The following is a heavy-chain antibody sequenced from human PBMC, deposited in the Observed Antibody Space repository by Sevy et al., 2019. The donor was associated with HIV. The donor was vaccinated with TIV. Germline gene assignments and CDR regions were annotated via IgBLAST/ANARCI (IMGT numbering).Heavy chain of an antibody. CDR1: GFTFSSYW. J-gene: IGHJ4*02. Sequence: GGYLRLSCAASGFTFSSYWMSWVRQAPGKGLEWVANIKQDGSEKYYVDSVKGRFTISRDNAKNSLYLQINSLRAEDTAVYYCARVSGYSYGYFYFDYWGQGTLVIVSS. CDR2: IKQDGSEK. D-gene: IGHD5-18*01. V-gene: IGHV3-7*01. CDR3: ARVSGYSYGYFYFDY.